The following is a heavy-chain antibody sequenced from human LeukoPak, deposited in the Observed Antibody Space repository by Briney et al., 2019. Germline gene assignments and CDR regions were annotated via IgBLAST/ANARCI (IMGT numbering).Heavy chain of an antibody. CDR2: INHSGST. Sequence: SETLSLPCAVYGGSFSGYYWSWIRQPPGKGLEWIGEINHSGSTNYNPSLKSRVTISVDTSKNQFSLKLSSVTAADTAVYYCARGPERELFSPFDYWGQGTLVTVSS. D-gene: IGHD3-10*01. V-gene: IGHV4-34*01. J-gene: IGHJ4*02. CDR1: GGSFSGYY. CDR3: ARGPERELFSPFDY.